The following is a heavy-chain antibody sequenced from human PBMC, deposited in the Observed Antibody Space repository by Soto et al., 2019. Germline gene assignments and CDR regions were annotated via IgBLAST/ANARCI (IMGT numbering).Heavy chain of an antibody. D-gene: IGHD1-26*01. CDR3: ARDLRSPYSGSYTTHD. CDR1: GGTFSSYA. V-gene: IGHV1-69*01. J-gene: IGHJ4*02. CDR2: IIPIFGTA. Sequence: QVQLVQSGAEVKKPGSSVKVSCKASGGTFSSYAISWVRQAPGQGLEWMGGIIPIFGTANYAQKFQGRVTITADESTSTAYMELSSLRSEDTAVYHCARDLRSPYSGSYTTHDWGQGTLVTVSS.